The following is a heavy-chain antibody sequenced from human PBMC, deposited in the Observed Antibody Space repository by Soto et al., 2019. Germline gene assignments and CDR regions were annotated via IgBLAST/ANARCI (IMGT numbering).Heavy chain of an antibody. J-gene: IGHJ6*02. CDR3: ARVVDIVVVPAAGFYYYYGMDV. Sequence: QVQLVQSGAEVKKPGSSVKVSCKASGGTFSSYAISWVRQAPGQGLEWMGGIIPIFGTANYAQKFQGRVTITADKSTSPAYMELSSLRSEDTAVYYCARVVDIVVVPAAGFYYYYGMDVWGQGTTVTVSS. V-gene: IGHV1-69*06. CDR2: IIPIFGTA. D-gene: IGHD2-2*03. CDR1: GGTFSSYA.